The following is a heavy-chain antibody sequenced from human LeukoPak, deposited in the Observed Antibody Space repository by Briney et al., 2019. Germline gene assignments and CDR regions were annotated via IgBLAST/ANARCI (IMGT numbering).Heavy chain of an antibody. V-gene: IGHV3-23*01. CDR3: AKHSSIPQRGVFDY. J-gene: IGHJ4*02. Sequence: GGCLRLSCAGSGCTFSSHAMSWVRQALGKGQQWVSGMAASGVFTYYADAVEGRFAISKDNSKIALYLQMHRLRADDTAVYYCAKHSSIPQRGVFDYWGQGPLVTVPS. D-gene: IGHD6-19*01. CDR1: GCTFSSHA. CDR2: MAASGVFT.